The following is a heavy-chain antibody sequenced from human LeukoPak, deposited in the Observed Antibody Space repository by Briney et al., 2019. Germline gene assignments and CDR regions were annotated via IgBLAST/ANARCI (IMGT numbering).Heavy chain of an antibody. CDR1: GFTFSSYG. CDR2: IRFDASDT. V-gene: IGHV3-30*02. D-gene: IGHD5-12*01. CDR3: AKVGGYGVYFDY. Sequence: GGPLRLSCAASGFTFSSYGMHWVRQAPGKGLEWVAFIRFDASDTYYADSVRGRFTVSRDNSKNTLYLQMNSLRAEDTAVYYCAKVGGYGVYFDYWGQGTLVTVSS. J-gene: IGHJ4*02.